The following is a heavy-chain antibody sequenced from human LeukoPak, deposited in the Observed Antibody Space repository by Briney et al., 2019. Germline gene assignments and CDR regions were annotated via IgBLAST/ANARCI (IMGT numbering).Heavy chain of an antibody. J-gene: IGHJ6*04. D-gene: IGHD3-10*02. V-gene: IGHV3-48*03. Sequence: GGSLRLSCEASGFTFSRYGMSWVRQAPGKGLEWVSYISSSGSTIYYADSVKGRFTISRDNAKNSLYLQMNSLRAEDTAVYYCAELGITMIGGVWGKGTTVTISS. CDR3: AELGITMIGGV. CDR1: GFTFSRYG. CDR2: ISSSGSTI.